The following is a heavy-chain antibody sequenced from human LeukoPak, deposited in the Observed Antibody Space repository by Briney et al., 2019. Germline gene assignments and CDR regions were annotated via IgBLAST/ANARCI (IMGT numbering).Heavy chain of an antibody. CDR1: GYTFTSYY. J-gene: IGHJ4*02. Sequence: GASVKVSCKASGYTFTSYYMHWVRQAPGQGLECMGIINPSGGSTSYAQKFQGRVTMTRDTSTSTVYMELSSLRSEDTAVYYCARGDILTGYYRHYVDFDYWRSGTLATVS. V-gene: IGHV1-46*01. CDR3: ARGDILTGYYRHYVDFDY. CDR2: INPSGGST. D-gene: IGHD3-9*01.